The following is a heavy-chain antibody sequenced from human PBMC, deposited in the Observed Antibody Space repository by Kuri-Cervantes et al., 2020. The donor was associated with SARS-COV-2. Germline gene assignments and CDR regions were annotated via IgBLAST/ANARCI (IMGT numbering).Heavy chain of an antibody. CDR1: GFTFSSYS. J-gene: IGHJ4*02. Sequence: GESLKISCAASGFTFSSYSMNWVRQAPGKGLEGVSYISSSSSYIYYADSVKGRFTISRDNAKNSLYLQMNSLRAEDTAVYYCAREDSYGYGDYWGQGTLVTVSS. V-gene: IGHV3-21*01. CDR3: AREDSYGYGDY. CDR2: ISSSSSYI. D-gene: IGHD5-18*01.